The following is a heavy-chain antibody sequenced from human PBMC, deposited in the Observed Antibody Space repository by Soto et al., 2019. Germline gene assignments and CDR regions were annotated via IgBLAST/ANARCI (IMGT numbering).Heavy chain of an antibody. Sequence: EVQLVESGGGLVKPGGSLRLSCAASGFTFSNAWMSWVRQAPGKGLEWVGRIKSKTDGGTTDYAAPVKGRFTISRDDSKNTLYLQINSLKTEDTAVYYCTTDQYSGYDVLGGWGQGTLVTVSS. D-gene: IGHD5-12*01. CDR3: TTDQYSGYDVLGG. J-gene: IGHJ4*02. V-gene: IGHV3-15*01. CDR1: GFTFSNAW. CDR2: IKSKTDGGTT.